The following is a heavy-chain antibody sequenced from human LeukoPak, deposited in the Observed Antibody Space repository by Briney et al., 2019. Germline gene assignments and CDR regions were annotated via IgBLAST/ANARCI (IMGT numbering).Heavy chain of an antibody. D-gene: IGHD3-10*01. J-gene: IGHJ3*01. CDR3: AKAEYGSGTDDAFDV. V-gene: IGHV3-23*01. CDR2: ISGSGGST. CDR1: GFTFSSYV. Sequence: GGSLRLSCAASGFTFSSYVMTWVRQAPGKGLEWVSAISGSGGSTYYADSVKGRFTISRDNSKNTLYLQMNSLRAEDTAVYYCAKAEYGSGTDDAFDVWGQGTMVTVSS.